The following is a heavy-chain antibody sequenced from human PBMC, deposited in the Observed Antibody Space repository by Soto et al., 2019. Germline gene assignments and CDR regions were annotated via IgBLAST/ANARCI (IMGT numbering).Heavy chain of an antibody. CDR3: TRGGTYYDILTGYHRGFPFDY. D-gene: IGHD3-9*01. CDR2: IRSKAYGGTT. CDR1: GFTFGDYA. Sequence: GGSLRLSCTASGFTFGDYAMSWVRQARGKGLEWVGLIRSKAYGGTTEYAASVKGRFTISRDDSKSIAYLQMNSLKTEDTAVYYCTRGGTYYDILTGYHRGFPFDYWGQGTLVTVSS. V-gene: IGHV3-49*04. J-gene: IGHJ4*02.